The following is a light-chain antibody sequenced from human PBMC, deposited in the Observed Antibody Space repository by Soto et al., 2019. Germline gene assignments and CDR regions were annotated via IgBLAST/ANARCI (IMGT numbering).Light chain of an antibody. CDR2: AAS. CDR1: QSINSN. V-gene: IGKV3-15*01. CDR3: HQYNGWPRT. Sequence: EVLMTPSPATLSVSPGDRATLSCRASQSINSNLAWYQQQPGQAPRLLIYAASTRATAVPDRFSGSGSGTDFTLTISRLEPEDFAVYYCHQYNGWPRTFGQGTKVDIK. J-gene: IGKJ1*01.